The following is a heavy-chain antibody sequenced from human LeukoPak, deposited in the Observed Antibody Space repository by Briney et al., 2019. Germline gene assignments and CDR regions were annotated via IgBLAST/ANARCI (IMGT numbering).Heavy chain of an antibody. D-gene: IGHD1-26*01. J-gene: IGHJ4*02. CDR1: GGSISSSSYY. V-gene: IGHV4-39*01. CDR2: IYYSGST. CDR3: ASGRSVGATTPPDY. Sequence: SETLSLTCTVSGGSISSSSYYWGWIRQPPGKGLEWIGSIYYSGSTYYNPSLKSRVTISVDTSKNQFSLKLSSVTAADTAVYYCASGRSVGATTPPDYWGQGTLVTVSS.